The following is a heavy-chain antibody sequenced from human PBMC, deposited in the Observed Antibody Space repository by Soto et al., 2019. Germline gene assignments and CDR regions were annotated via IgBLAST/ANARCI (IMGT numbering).Heavy chain of an antibody. CDR3: AGKDILTGYPRDTYGMDV. CDR2: ISAYNGNT. J-gene: IGHJ6*02. V-gene: IGHV1-18*01. CDR1: GYTFTSYG. D-gene: IGHD3-9*01. Sequence: GASVKVSCKASGYTFTSYGISWVRQAPGQGLEWMGWISAYNGNTNYAQKLQGRVTMTTDTSTSTAYMELRSLRSDDTAVYYCAGKDILTGYPRDTYGMDVWGQGTTVTVSS.